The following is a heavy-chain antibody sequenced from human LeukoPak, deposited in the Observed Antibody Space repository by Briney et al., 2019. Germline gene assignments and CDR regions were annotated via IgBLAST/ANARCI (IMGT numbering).Heavy chain of an antibody. CDR2: ISSSSSYI. CDR3: ARPHYCSGGSCYLDY. Sequence: GGSLRLSCAASGFTFSSYSMNWVRQAPGKGLEWVSSISSSSSYIFYADSVKGRFTISRDNAKNSLYLQMNSLRAEDTAVYYCARPHYCSGGSCYLDYWGQGTLVTVSS. V-gene: IGHV3-21*01. CDR1: GFTFSSYS. J-gene: IGHJ4*02. D-gene: IGHD2-15*01.